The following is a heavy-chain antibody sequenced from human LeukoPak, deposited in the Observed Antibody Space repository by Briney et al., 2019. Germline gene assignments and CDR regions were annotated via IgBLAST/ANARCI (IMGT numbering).Heavy chain of an antibody. V-gene: IGHV1-69*04. CDR2: IIPILGIA. D-gene: IGHD1-26*01. CDR3: ARLSEGATGAAFDI. J-gene: IGHJ3*02. CDR1: GGTFSSYA. Sequence: SVKVSCKASGGTFSSYAISWVRQAPGQGLEWMGRIIPILGIANYAQKFQGRVTITADKSTSTAYMELSSLRSEDTAMYYCARLSEGATGAAFDIWGQGTMVTVSS.